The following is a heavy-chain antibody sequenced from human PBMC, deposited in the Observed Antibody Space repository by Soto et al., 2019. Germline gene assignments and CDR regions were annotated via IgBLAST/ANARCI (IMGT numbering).Heavy chain of an antibody. CDR1: GFSFSYSA. Sequence: EVQLLESGGGLVQPGGSLRLSCAASGFSFSYSAMSWVRQAPGKGLECVSGISGNGGFTYYVDSVKGRFIISRDNSKDTVDLQMNSLRADDTAVYYCVRETKNAFDVWGQGTVVTVSS. CDR2: ISGNGGFT. V-gene: IGHV3-23*01. CDR3: VRETKNAFDV. J-gene: IGHJ3*01.